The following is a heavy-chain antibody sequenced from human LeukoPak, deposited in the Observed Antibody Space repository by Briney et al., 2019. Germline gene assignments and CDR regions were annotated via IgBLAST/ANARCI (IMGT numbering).Heavy chain of an antibody. CDR1: GFTFSNAW. Sequence: GGSLRLSCAASGFTFSNAWMSWVHQAPGKGLEWVGRIKSKTDGWTTDYAAPVKGRFTISRDDSKNTLYLQMNSLKTEDTAVYYCTTNTYYYDSSGYYYLRDLDYWGQGTLVTVSS. V-gene: IGHV3-15*01. CDR2: IKSKTDGWTT. CDR3: TTNTYYYDSSGYYYLRDLDY. D-gene: IGHD3-22*01. J-gene: IGHJ4*02.